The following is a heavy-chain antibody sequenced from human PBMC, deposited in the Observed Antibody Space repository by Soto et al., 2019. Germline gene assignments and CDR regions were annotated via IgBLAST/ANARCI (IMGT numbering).Heavy chain of an antibody. J-gene: IGHJ4*02. CDR2: RSYDGSNK. Sequence: GGSLRLSCAASGFTFSSYAMHCVRQAPGKGLEGVAVRSYDGSNKYYADSVKGRFTISRDNSKNTLYLQMNSLRAEDTAVYYCARVSGFGELLYSHWGKGTPVTVSS. V-gene: IGHV3-30-3*01. CDR1: GFTFSSYA. CDR3: ARVSGFGELLYSH. D-gene: IGHD3-10*01.